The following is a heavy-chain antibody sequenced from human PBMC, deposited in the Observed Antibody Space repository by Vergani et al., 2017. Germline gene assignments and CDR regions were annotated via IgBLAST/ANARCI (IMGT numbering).Heavy chain of an antibody. CDR1: GGSFTSYH. CDR3: ARVNTETNSHLYYYYYMDV. V-gene: IGHV4-34*01. CDR2: IDHTGRP. D-gene: IGHD4-11*01. J-gene: IGHJ6*03. Sequence: QVQLQQWGGGLLKPSETLSLTCVVNGGSFTSYHWTWIRQSPGEGLEWVGDIDHTGRPDYTPSLKSHLTMSVDKSRNQLSLTLNSVTATDTAIYFCARVNTETNSHLYYYYYMDVWGQGTAVTVS.